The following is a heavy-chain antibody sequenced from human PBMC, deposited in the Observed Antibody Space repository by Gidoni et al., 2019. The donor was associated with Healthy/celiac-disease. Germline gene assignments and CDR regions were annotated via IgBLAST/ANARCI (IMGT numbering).Heavy chain of an antibody. D-gene: IGHD3-10*01. CDR1: GFTFGDYA. CDR2: IRSKAYGGTT. J-gene: IGHJ5*02. CDR3: TRGRSMDTDWFDP. Sequence: EVQLVESGGGLVKPGRSLRLSCTASGFTFGDYAMSWFRQAPGKGLEWVGFIRSKAYGGTTEYAASVKGRFTISIDDSKSIAYLQMNSLKTEDTAVYYCTRGRSMDTDWFDPWGQGTLVTVSS. V-gene: IGHV3-49*05.